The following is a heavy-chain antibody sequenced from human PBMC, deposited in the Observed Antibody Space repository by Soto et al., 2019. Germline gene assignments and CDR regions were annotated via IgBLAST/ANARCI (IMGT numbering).Heavy chain of an antibody. V-gene: IGHV5-51*01. CDR3: ASRWCCGGNCYSDY. Sequence: PWESLKLACLVSGYSFTNDWFAWVRQVSGKGLEWLAMSHPRDSDTRYSPSFQGQVTLSVDKSINIAYLHLNSLKSSDSAIYYCASRWCCGGNCYSDYWGQGALVTVSS. D-gene: IGHD2-21*02. J-gene: IGHJ4*02. CDR1: GYSFTNDW. CDR2: SHPRDSDT.